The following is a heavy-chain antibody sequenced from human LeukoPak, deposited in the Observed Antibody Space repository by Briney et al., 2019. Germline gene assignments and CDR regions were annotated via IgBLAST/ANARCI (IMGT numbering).Heavy chain of an antibody. D-gene: IGHD6-19*01. J-gene: IGHJ3*01. CDR3: AKDLDGSSGWYGVFDL. V-gene: IGHV3-30*04. Sequence: PGGSLRLSCAASGFTFSSYAMHWVRQAPGKGLEWVAVISYDGSNKYYADSVKGRFTISRDNSKNTLYLQMNSLRAEDTAIYYCAKDLDGSSGWYGVFDLWGQGTMVTVSS. CDR1: GFTFSSYA. CDR2: ISYDGSNK.